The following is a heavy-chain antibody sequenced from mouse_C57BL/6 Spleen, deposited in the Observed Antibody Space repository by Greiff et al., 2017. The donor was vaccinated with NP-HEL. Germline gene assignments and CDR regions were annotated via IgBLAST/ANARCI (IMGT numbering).Heavy chain of an antibody. V-gene: IGHV1-75*01. D-gene: IGHD1-1*01. CDR3: ARRGFITTVSYYAMDY. CDR2: IFPGSGST. CDR1: GYTFTDYY. J-gene: IGHJ4*01. Sequence: QVQLQQSGPELVKPGASVKISCKASGYTFTDYYINWVKQRPGQGLEWIGWIFPGSGSTYYNEKFKGKATLTVDKSSSTAYMLLSSLTAEDSAVYFCARRGFITTVSYYAMDYWGQGTSVTVSS.